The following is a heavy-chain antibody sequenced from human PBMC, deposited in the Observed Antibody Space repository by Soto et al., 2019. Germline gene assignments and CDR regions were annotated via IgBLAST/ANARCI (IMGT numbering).Heavy chain of an antibody. CDR1: GYSFSFYW. J-gene: IGHJ3*02. D-gene: IGHD2-21*01. Sequence: GESLKISCKASGYSFSFYWIGWGRQVPGKGLALLAIMYPDDSDIRYSPSFEAHVTISADKSTNTAFLQLSSLKASDTAMYYCATAYVYDFENSNFYRDAFDIWGQGTLVTVSS. CDR2: MYPDDSDI. CDR3: ATAYVYDFENSNFYRDAFDI. V-gene: IGHV5-51*01.